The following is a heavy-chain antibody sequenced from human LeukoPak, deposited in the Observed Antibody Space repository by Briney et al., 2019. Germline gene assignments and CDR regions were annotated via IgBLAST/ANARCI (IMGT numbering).Heavy chain of an antibody. Sequence: GGSLRLSCAASGFTFSSYAMSWVRQAPGKGLEWVAVISYDGSNKYYADSVKGRFTISRDNSKNTLYLQMNSLRAEDTAVYYCARHYDSSGYYYFDYWGQGTLVTVSS. CDR1: GFTFSSYA. J-gene: IGHJ4*02. CDR3: ARHYDSSGYYYFDY. V-gene: IGHV3-30*03. D-gene: IGHD3-22*01. CDR2: ISYDGSNK.